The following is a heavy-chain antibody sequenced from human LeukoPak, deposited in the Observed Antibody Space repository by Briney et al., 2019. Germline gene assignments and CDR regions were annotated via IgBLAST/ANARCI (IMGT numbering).Heavy chain of an antibody. J-gene: IGHJ6*02. CDR3: ARALLVVPAATHYYYYGMDV. CDR1: GFTFSSYS. D-gene: IGHD2-2*01. CDR2: ISSSSSTI. Sequence: GGSLRLSCAASGFTFSSYSMNWVRQAPVKGLEWVSYISSSSSTIYYADSVKGRFTISRDNAKNSLYLQMNSLRDEDTAVYYCARALLVVPAATHYYYYGMDVWGQGTTVTVSS. V-gene: IGHV3-48*02.